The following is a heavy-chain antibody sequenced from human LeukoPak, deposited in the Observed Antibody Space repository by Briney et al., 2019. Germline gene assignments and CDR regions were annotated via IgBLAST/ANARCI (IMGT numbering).Heavy chain of an antibody. CDR1: GGTFSSYA. D-gene: IGHD3-16*01. CDR3: ARDATDYDYVWGSYAPMSNYYYYYMDV. V-gene: IGHV1-69*06. J-gene: IGHJ6*03. Sequence: SVKVSCKASGGTFSSYAVSWVRQAPGQGLEWMGGIIPIFGTANYAQKFQGRVTITADKSTSTAYMELSSLRSEDTAVYYCARDATDYDYVWGSYAPMSNYYYYYMDVWGKGTTVTVSS. CDR2: IIPIFGTA.